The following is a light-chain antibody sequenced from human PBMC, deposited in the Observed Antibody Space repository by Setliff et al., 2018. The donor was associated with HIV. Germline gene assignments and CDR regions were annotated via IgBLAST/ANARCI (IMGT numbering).Light chain of an antibody. CDR1: SSDVGGYNY. Sequence: QSVLTQPASVSGSPGQSITISCTGTSSDVGGYNYVSWYQQHPGKAPKLMISDVSNRPPGVSNRFSGSKSGNTASLTISGLQAEDEADYYCSSYTSSTPLYVFGTGTKVTVL. CDR3: SSYTSSTPLYV. V-gene: IGLV2-14*03. J-gene: IGLJ1*01. CDR2: DVS.